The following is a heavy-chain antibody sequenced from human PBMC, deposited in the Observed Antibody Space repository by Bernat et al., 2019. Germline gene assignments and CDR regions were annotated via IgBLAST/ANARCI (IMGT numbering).Heavy chain of an antibody. CDR2: ISSSSSYI. V-gene: IGHV3-21*01. CDR1: GFTFSSYS. Sequence: EVQLVESGGGLVKPGGSLRLSCAASGFTFSSYSMNWVRQAPGKGLEWVSSISSSSSYIYYADSVKGRFTISRDNAKNSLYLQMNSLRAEDTAVYYCARGGLWTYYYYGMDVWGQGTTVTVSS. D-gene: IGHD3/OR15-3a*01. J-gene: IGHJ6*02. CDR3: ARGGLWTYYYYGMDV.